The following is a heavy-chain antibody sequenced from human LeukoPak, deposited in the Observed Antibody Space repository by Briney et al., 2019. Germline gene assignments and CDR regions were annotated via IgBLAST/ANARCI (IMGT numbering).Heavy chain of an antibody. V-gene: IGHV3-74*01. J-gene: IGHJ4*02. CDR1: GFTFSNYW. CDR2: ISGSGGST. CDR3: ARRGAAAGTTDY. D-gene: IGHD6-13*01. Sequence: GGSLRLSCAASGFTFSNYWMHWVRQAPGKGLVWVSAISGSGGSTYYADSMKGRFAISRDNAKNTLYLQMNSLRAEDTAVYYCARRGAAAGTTDYWGQGTLVTVSS.